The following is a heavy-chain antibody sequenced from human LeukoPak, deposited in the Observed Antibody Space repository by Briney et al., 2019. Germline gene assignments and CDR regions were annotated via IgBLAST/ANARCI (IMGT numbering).Heavy chain of an antibody. Sequence: PGVSLRLSCAVSGFRFSSYAMSWVRQAPDKGLEWVSTISGSGGGTYYADSVKGRFTISRDDSKNTLYLQMNSLRADDTAVYYCAKDLGRYQNNFFDYWGQGNLVSVSS. J-gene: IGHJ4*02. CDR3: AKDLGRYQNNFFDY. CDR2: ISGSGGGT. CDR1: GFRFSSYA. V-gene: IGHV3-23*01. D-gene: IGHD1-26*01.